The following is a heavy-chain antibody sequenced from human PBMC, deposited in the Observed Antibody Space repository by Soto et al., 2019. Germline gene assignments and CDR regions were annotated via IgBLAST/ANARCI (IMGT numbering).Heavy chain of an antibody. CDR1: GGTFSSYA. D-gene: IGHD3-22*01. Sequence: QVQLVQSGAEVKRPGSSVKVSCKASGGTFSSYAISWVRQAPGQGLEWMGGIIPIFGTANYAQKFQGRVRITADESTSTAYMELSSLRSEDTGVYYCARSPTYYYDRSGPLFDYWGQGTLVTVSS. CDR2: IIPIFGTA. V-gene: IGHV1-69*01. J-gene: IGHJ4*02. CDR3: ARSPTYYYDRSGPLFDY.